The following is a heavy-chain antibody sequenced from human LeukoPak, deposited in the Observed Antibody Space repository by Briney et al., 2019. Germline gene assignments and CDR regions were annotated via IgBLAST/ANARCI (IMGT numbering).Heavy chain of an antibody. J-gene: IGHJ4*02. Sequence: ASVKVSCKASGYTFTGYYMHWVRQAPGQGLEWMGWINPNSGGTNYAQKFQGRVTMTRDTSISTAYMELSSLRSEDTAVYYCARADHSGSYRFDYWGQGTLVTVSS. CDR1: GYTFTGYY. V-gene: IGHV1-2*02. CDR2: INPNSGGT. D-gene: IGHD1-26*01. CDR3: ARADHSGSYRFDY.